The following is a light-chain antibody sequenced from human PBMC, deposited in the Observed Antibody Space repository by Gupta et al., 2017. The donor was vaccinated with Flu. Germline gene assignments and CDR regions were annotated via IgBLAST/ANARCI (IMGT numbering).Light chain of an antibody. CDR3: STHAGSNNWV. CDR1: SSDVGGYNY. J-gene: IGLJ3*02. Sequence: SALPHPASVSGLPGPSVTIAGTGTSSDVGGYNYVAWYQRNPGKPPKLTLYEVSKRPSGVAGRFSGSKSGNTTSLTVSGRQAEDGADYYCSTHAGSNNWVFGGGTRLTVL. V-gene: IGLV2-8*01. CDR2: EVS.